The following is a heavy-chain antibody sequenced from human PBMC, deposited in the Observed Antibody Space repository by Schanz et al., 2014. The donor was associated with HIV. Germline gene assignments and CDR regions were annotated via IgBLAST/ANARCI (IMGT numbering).Heavy chain of an antibody. D-gene: IGHD3-22*01. CDR3: AKDPNDREKAFDY. V-gene: IGHV3-30*18. CDR1: GFTFSSYG. J-gene: IGHJ4*02. CDR2: ISYDRSHK. Sequence: QVQLVESGGGVVQPGRSLRLSCAASGFTFSSYGMHWVRQAPGKGLEWVAVISYDRSHKYYADSVKGRFTISRDNSKNTLFLQMNSLRAEDTAVYYCAKDPNDREKAFDYWGQGTLVTVSS.